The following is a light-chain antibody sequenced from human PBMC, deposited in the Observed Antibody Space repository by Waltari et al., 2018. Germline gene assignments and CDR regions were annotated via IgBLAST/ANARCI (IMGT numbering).Light chain of an antibody. CDR2: INN. CDR3: AAWDDSLNTWV. CDR1: GAHIGSKT. V-gene: IGLV1-44*01. J-gene: IGLJ3*02. Sequence: QSVLTQPPSASGTPGQRVTISCSGSGAHIGSKTVNSYQQFPGTSPKLLVYINNQRPSWVPDRFSGSKSGTSASLAISGLQSEDEADYYCAAWDDSLNTWVFGGGTKLTVL.